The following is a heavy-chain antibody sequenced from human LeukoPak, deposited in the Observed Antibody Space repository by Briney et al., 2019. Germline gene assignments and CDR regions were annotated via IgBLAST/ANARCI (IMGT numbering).Heavy chain of an antibody. V-gene: IGHV3-23*01. J-gene: IGHJ5*02. CDR1: GFPFSSYG. D-gene: IGHD3-16*01. Sequence: GGSLRLSCVASGFPFSSYGMSWVRQAPGKGLEGVSAITGNGGGTYYAGSVQGRFTISRDNSKDTLYLQMNSLRAEDTAIYYCARLNGPAIIIFVGVTWSDPWGPGTLVTVSS. CDR3: ARLNGPAIIIFVGVTWSDP. CDR2: ITGNGGGT.